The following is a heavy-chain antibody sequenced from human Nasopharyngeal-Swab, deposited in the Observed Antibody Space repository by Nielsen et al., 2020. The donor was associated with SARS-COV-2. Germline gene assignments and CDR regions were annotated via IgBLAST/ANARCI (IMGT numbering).Heavy chain of an antibody. Sequence: ESLKISCAASGFTISSNYMSWLRQAPGKGLEWVSVIYSGGSTYYADSVKGRFTISRDNSKNTLYLQMNSLRAEDTAVYYCARRPEQYSSGWYGLYYYGMDVWGQGTPVTVSS. V-gene: IGHV3-53*01. D-gene: IGHD6-19*01. CDR2: IYSGGST. J-gene: IGHJ6*02. CDR3: ARRPEQYSSGWYGLYYYGMDV. CDR1: GFTISSNY.